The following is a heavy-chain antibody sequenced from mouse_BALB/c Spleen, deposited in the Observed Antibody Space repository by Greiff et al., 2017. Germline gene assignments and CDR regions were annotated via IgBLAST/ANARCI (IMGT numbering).Heavy chain of an antibody. V-gene: IGHV5-9-3*01. CDR1: GFTFSSYA. Sequence: EVKVVESGGGLVKPGGSLKLSCAASGFTFSSYAMSWVRQTPEKRLEWVATISSGGSYTYYPDSVKGRFTISRDNAKNTLYLQMSSLRSEDTAMYYCARGWDGYFDVWGAGTTVTVSS. D-gene: IGHD4-1*01. CDR2: ISSGGSYT. J-gene: IGHJ1*01. CDR3: ARGWDGYFDV.